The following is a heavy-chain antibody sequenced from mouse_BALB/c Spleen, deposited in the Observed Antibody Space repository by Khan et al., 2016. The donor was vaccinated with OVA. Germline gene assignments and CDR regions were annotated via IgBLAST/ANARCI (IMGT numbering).Heavy chain of an antibody. CDR1: GYTFTSYV. V-gene: IGHV1S136*01. CDR3: GPVGNYYVSFAY. D-gene: IGHD1-1*01. J-gene: IGHJ3*01. Sequence: VQLQQSGPELVKPGASVKMSCKASGYTFTSYVMHWVKQKPGLGLEWIGYIYPFNDDTKYNEKFKGKATLTSDKSSSTAYMELSSLTSEDSAVYYCGPVGNYYVSFAYWGQGTLVTVSA. CDR2: IYPFNDDT.